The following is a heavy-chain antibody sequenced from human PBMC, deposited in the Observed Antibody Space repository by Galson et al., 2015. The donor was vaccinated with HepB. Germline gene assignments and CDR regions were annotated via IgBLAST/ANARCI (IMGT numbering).Heavy chain of an antibody. CDR3: ARRYTTFLGLGAFDI. CDR1: GGSISFYY. Sequence: LSLTCTVSGGSISFYYWSWIRQPPGKGLEWIGCIYSSGYTSYNPSLKSRVTMAVDTPKNQFSLKLSSVTAADTAVYYCARRYTTFLGLGAFDIWGQGTMVTVSS. D-gene: IGHD2-2*02. CDR2: IYSSGYT. V-gene: IGHV4-59*08. J-gene: IGHJ3*02.